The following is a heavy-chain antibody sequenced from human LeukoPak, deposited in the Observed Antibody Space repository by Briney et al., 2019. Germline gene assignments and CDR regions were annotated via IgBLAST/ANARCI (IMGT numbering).Heavy chain of an antibody. D-gene: IGHD3-9*01. V-gene: IGHV4-34*01. CDR2: IYYSGST. J-gene: IGHJ4*02. CDR3: ASIKTYYDILTGYYPYYFDY. CDR1: GGSSSGYY. Sequence: SETLSLTCVLYGGSSSGYYWSWIRQPPGKGLEWIGSIYYSGSTYYNPSLKSRVTISVDTSKNQFSLKLSSVTAADTAVYYCASIKTYYDILTGYYPYYFDYWGQGTLVTVSS.